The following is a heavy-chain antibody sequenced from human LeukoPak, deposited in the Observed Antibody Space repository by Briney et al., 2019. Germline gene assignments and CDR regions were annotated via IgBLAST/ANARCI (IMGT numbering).Heavy chain of an antibody. CDR3: ARVHIVVVPAAITGTIYYYYGMNV. V-gene: IGHV4-39*01. CDR1: GGSISSSSYY. D-gene: IGHD2-2*02. Sequence: PSETLSLTCTVSGGSISSSSYYWGWIRQPPGKGLEWIGSIYYSGSTYYNPSLKSRVAISVDTSKNQFSLKLSSVTAADTAVYYCARVHIVVVPAAITGTIYYYYGMNVWGQGTTVTVSS. J-gene: IGHJ6*02. CDR2: IYYSGST.